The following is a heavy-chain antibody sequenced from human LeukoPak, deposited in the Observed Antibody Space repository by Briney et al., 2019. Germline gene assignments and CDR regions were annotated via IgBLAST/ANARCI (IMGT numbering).Heavy chain of an antibody. CDR3: ARDYGDYPNWFDP. CDR2: ISAYNGNT. V-gene: IGHV1-18*01. CDR1: GYTFTSYG. D-gene: IGHD4-17*01. Sequence: ASVKVSCKASGYTFTSYGISWVRQPPGQGLEWMGWISAYNGNTNYAQKLQGSVTITTDTSTSTAYMELRSLRSDDTAVYYCARDYGDYPNWFDPWGQGTLVTVSS. J-gene: IGHJ5*02.